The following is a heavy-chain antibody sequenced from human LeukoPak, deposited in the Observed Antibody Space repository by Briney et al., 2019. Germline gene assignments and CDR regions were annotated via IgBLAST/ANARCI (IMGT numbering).Heavy chain of an antibody. D-gene: IGHD3-22*01. V-gene: IGHV3-15*01. CDR2: IKSKTDGGTT. CDR1: GFTFSNAW. CDR3: TTDGMDYDSSFDY. Sequence: PGGSLRLSCAASGFTFSNAWMSWVRQAPGKGLEWVGRIKSKTDGGTTDYAAPVKGRFTISRDDSKNTLYLQMNSLKTEDIAVYYCTTDGMDYDSSFDYWGQGTLVTVSS. J-gene: IGHJ4*02.